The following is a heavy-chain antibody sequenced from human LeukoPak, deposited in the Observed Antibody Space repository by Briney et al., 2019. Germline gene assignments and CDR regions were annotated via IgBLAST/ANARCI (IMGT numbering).Heavy chain of an antibody. J-gene: IGHJ4*02. CDR3: ASSGSYRFDY. Sequence: GGPLSLPCAASELTFRGNSMTWVRRAPGKGLEWVSHITASGTAMFYADSVKGRFTISRDNAKNSLYLQTNSLRDEDTAVYYCASSGSYRFDYWGQGTLVTVSS. D-gene: IGHD1-26*01. CDR1: ELTFRGNS. V-gene: IGHV3-48*02. CDR2: ITASGTAM.